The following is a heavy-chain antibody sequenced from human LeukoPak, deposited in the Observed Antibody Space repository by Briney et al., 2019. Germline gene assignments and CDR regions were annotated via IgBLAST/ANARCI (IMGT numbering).Heavy chain of an antibody. V-gene: IGHV3-7*03. CDR3: TRRLDY. Sequence: PGGSLRLSCAASGFMFNNEWMDWVRQAPGKGLEWVANIKADGTEKYYVDSVKGRLTISRDNAKNSLYLQLNSLRAEDTAVYYCTRRLDYWGQGTLVTVSS. CDR2: IKADGTEK. J-gene: IGHJ4*02. CDR1: GFMFNNEW.